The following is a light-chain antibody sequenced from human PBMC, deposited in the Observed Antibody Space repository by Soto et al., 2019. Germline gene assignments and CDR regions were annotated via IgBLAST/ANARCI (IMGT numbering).Light chain of an antibody. V-gene: IGLV2-14*01. Sequence: QSVLTQPASVSGSPGQSITISCTGTSSDVGGYNYVSWYQQRPGKAPKHMIYEVSNRPSGVSNRFSGSKSGNTASLTISGLQAEDEADYYCSSYTSSSPWVFGGGTKLTVL. CDR1: SSDVGGYNY. J-gene: IGLJ3*02. CDR3: SSYTSSSPWV. CDR2: EVS.